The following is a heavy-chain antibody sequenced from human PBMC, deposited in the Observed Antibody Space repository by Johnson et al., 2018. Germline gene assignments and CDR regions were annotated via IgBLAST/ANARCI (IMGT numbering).Heavy chain of an antibody. CDR2: IYSGGTT. Sequence: VQLVQSGGGLIQPGGSLRLSCAASGFIVSSNYMSWVRQVPGKGLEWVSIIYSGGTTYYAESVKGRFTISRDNSKNTLYLQMNSLKTEDTALYYWVKEGGGVKEPSFQHWGQGTLVIVSS. J-gene: IGHJ1*01. V-gene: IGHV3-53*01. CDR1: GFIVSSNY. CDR3: VKEGGGVKEPSFQH. D-gene: IGHD4-23*01.